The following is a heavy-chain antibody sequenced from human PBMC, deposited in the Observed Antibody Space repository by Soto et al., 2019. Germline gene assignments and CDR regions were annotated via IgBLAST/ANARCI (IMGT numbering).Heavy chain of an antibody. CDR2: ISYDGSNK. D-gene: IGHD3-3*01. J-gene: IGHJ4*02. V-gene: IGHV3-30*18. Sequence: PGGSLRLSCAASGFTFSSYGMHWVRQAPGKGLEWVAVISYDGSNKYYADSVKGRFTISRDNSKNTLYLQMNSLRAEDTAVYYCAKDRDFWNGYWSGAFDYCSQG. CDR1: GFTFSSYG. CDR3: AKDRDFWNGYWSGAFDY.